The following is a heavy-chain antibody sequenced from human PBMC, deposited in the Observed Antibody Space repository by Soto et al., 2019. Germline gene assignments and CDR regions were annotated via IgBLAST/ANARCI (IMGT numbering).Heavy chain of an antibody. CDR3: ARQHSFICDX. Sequence: GESLKISCKGVGYNFGSAWIGWVRQMPGKGLEWMGLIKPGTSDIRYSPPFRGQVTISADEAVTTAYLQWSGLKASDSAMYYCARQHSFICDXWGQGNLVTV. J-gene: IGHJ4*02. D-gene: IGHD2-15*01. CDR2: IKPGTSDI. V-gene: IGHV5-51*01. CDR1: GYNFGSAW.